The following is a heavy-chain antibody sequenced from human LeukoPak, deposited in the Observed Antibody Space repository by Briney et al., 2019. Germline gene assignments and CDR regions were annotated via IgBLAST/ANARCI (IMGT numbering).Heavy chain of an antibody. D-gene: IGHD5-24*01. CDR3: ASWRETRYFDY. Sequence: GGSLRLSCAASGFTFSSYAMSWVRQAPGKGLEWVSAISGSGGSTYYADSLKGRFTSSRDNSKNTLYLQMNSLRAEDTAVYYCASWRETRYFDYWGQGTLVTVSS. CDR2: ISGSGGST. V-gene: IGHV3-23*01. CDR1: GFTFSSYA. J-gene: IGHJ4*02.